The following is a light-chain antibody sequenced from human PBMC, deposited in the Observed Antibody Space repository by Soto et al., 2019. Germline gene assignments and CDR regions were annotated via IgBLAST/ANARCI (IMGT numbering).Light chain of an antibody. V-gene: IGKV1-33*01. CDR2: DAS. Sequence: DVQMTQSPSSLSASVGDRVTITCQASQDINRFLNWYQQKPGKAPKLLIFDASNLEIGVPSRFSGGVSGTDFTLTISNLQPEDCATYYCQQDQSLLLTCGGGTKVEIK. J-gene: IGKJ4*01. CDR3: QQDQSLLLT. CDR1: QDINRF.